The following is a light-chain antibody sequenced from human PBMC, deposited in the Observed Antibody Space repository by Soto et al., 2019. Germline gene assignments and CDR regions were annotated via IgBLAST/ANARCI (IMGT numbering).Light chain of an antibody. CDR3: ATWDTSLIAGV. CDR2: ENN. Sequence: QSVLTQPPSVSAAPGQTVTISCSGSNSNIGNNYVSWYQQLPGTAPKLLIYENNKRPSGIPDRFSGSKSGTSATLGITGLQTGDEADYYCATWDTSLIAGVFGGGTKLTVL. V-gene: IGLV1-51*02. J-gene: IGLJ3*02. CDR1: NSNIGNNY.